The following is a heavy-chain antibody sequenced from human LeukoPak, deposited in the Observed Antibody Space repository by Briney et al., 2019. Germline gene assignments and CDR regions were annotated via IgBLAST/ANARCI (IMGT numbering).Heavy chain of an antibody. Sequence: ASVKVSCKVSGYIFTELSMHWVRQAPGQGLEWMGGFIPEDGETFYAQKFQGRVNMTEDTSTDTAYMELSSLSYDDTAVYYCATDGAGDYLNHWGQGTLVTVSS. CDR1: GYIFTELS. V-gene: IGHV1-24*01. J-gene: IGHJ4*02. CDR2: FIPEDGET. CDR3: ATDGAGDYLNH. D-gene: IGHD4-17*01.